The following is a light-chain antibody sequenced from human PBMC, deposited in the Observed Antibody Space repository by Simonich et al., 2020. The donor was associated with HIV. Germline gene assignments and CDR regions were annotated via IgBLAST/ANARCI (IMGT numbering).Light chain of an antibody. CDR1: SSNIGAGYD. J-gene: IGLJ3*02. V-gene: IGLV1-40*01. Sequence: QSVLTQPPSVSGAPGQRVTISCTGSSSNIGAGYDVHWYQQLPGTAPKHLIYGNSNRPSGVPDRFSGSKSGTSASLAITGLQAEDEADYYCQSYDSSLSGWVFFGGTKLTVL. CDR2: GNS. CDR3: QSYDSSLSGWV.